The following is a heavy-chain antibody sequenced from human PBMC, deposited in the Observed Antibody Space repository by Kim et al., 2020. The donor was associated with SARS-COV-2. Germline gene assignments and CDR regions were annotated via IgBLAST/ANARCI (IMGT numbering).Heavy chain of an antibody. CDR3: AKGHYDSSGYPGVYFDY. Sequence: GGSLRLSCAASGFTFSSYAMSWVRQAPGKGLEWVSAISGSGGSTYYADSVKGRFTISRDNSKNTPYLQMNSLRAEDTAVYYCAKGHYDSSGYPGVYFDYWGQGTLVTVSS. J-gene: IGHJ4*02. D-gene: IGHD3-22*01. CDR1: GFTFSSYA. V-gene: IGHV3-23*01. CDR2: ISGSGGST.